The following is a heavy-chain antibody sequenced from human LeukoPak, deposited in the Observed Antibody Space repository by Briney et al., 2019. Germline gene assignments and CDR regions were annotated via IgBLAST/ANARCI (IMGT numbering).Heavy chain of an antibody. Sequence: PSETLSLTCTVSGGSISSSSYYWGWIRQPPGKGLEWIGSIYYSGSTYYNPSLKSRVTISVDTSKNQFSLKLSSVTAADTAVYYCARVSGEQLSRPYYFDYWGQGTLVTVSS. J-gene: IGHJ4*02. CDR2: IYYSGST. D-gene: IGHD3-10*01. V-gene: IGHV4-39*07. CDR3: ARVSGEQLSRPYYFDY. CDR1: GGSISSSSYY.